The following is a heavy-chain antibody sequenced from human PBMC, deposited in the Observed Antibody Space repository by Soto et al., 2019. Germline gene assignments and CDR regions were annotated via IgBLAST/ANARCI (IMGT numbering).Heavy chain of an antibody. D-gene: IGHD2-2*01. CDR2: IIPIFGTA. J-gene: IGHJ5*02. CDR1: GGTFSSYA. V-gene: IGHV1-69*01. Sequence: QVQLVQSGAEVKKPGSSVKVSCKASGGTFSSYAISWVRQAPGQGLEWMGGIIPIFGTANYAQKFQGRVTITADESTSTAYMELSSLRSEDTAVYYCAREAVVVPAATYNWFDPWGQGTLVTVSS. CDR3: AREAVVVPAATYNWFDP.